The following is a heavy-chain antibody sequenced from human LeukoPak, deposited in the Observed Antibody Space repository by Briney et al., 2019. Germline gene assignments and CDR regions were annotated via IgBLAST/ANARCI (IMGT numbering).Heavy chain of an antibody. J-gene: IGHJ3*02. Sequence: SSVKVSCKASGYTFTSYGISWVRQAAGQGLEWMGWISPYNGNTYYAQKLQGRVTMSTDTSTGTAYMELRSLRYDDTAVYYCARRVAVARRDAFDIWGQGTMVTVSS. CDR2: ISPYNGNT. CDR3: ARRVAVARRDAFDI. V-gene: IGHV1-18*01. D-gene: IGHD6-19*01. CDR1: GYTFTSYG.